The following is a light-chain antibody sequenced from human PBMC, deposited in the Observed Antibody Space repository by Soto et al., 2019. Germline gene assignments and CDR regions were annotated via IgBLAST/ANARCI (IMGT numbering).Light chain of an antibody. J-gene: IGLJ2*01. CDR2: EGT. Sequence: QSALTQPASVSGSPGQSITITCTGTSSDVGSSKLVSWYQQHPGKAPKLMIYEGTKRPSGISDRFSGSKSGNTASLTTFGLQAEDEADYYCCSYAGSDAYVAFGGGTKLTVL. CDR3: CSYAGSDAYVA. V-gene: IGLV2-23*01. CDR1: SSDVGSSKL.